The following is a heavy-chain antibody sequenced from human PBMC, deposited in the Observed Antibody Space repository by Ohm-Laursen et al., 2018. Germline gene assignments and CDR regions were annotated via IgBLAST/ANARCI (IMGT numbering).Heavy chain of an antibody. CDR2: ISGSGGST. CDR1: GFTFSGYA. CDR3: AKGSIQLWISPFDY. J-gene: IGHJ4*02. D-gene: IGHD5-18*01. Sequence: SLRLSCAASGFTFSGYAMSWVRQAPGKGLEWVSAISGSGGSTYYADSVKGRFTISRDNSKNTLYLQMNSLRAEDTAVYYCAKGSIQLWISPFDYWGQGTLVTVSS. V-gene: IGHV3-23*01.